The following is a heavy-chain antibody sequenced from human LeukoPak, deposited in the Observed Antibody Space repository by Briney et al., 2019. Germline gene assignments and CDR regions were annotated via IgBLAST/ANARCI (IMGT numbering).Heavy chain of an antibody. CDR1: GFTFSSYS. CDR2: ISSSSSYI. Sequence: GGSLRLSCAASGFTFSSYSMNWVRQAPGKGLEWVSSISSSSSYIYYADSVKGRFTISRDNAKNSLYLQMNSLRAEDTAVYYCARYGGYDDASYYYYYMDVWGKGTTVTVSS. V-gene: IGHV3-21*01. CDR3: ARYGGYDDASYYYYYMDV. D-gene: IGHD5-12*01. J-gene: IGHJ6*03.